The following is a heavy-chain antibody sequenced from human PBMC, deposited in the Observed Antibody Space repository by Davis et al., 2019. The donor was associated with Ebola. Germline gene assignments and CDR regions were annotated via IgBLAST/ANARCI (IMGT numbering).Heavy chain of an antibody. Sequence: GESLKISCAASGFTFSSYSMSWVRQAPGKGPEWVAIIKQDESEKYYVDSVKGRFTISRDNAKNSLFMQMNSLRAEETAVYYCVSGDGRGSSYDMDVWGQGTTVTVSS. V-gene: IGHV3-7*03. J-gene: IGHJ6*02. CDR3: VSGDGRGSSYDMDV. CDR1: GFTFSSYS. D-gene: IGHD5-12*01. CDR2: IKQDESEK.